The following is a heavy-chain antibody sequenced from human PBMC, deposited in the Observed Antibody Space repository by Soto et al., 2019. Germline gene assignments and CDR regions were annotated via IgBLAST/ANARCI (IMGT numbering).Heavy chain of an antibody. CDR2: MNPNSGNT. J-gene: IGHJ3*02. CDR3: AGAQDGLDAFDI. Sequence: EASVKVSCKASGYTFPSYDINWVRQATGQGLEWMGWMNPNSGNTGYAQKFQGRVTMTRNTSISTAYMELSSLRSEDTAVYYCAGAQDGLDAFDIWGQGTMVTVSS. D-gene: IGHD3-10*01. CDR1: GYTFPSYD. V-gene: IGHV1-8*01.